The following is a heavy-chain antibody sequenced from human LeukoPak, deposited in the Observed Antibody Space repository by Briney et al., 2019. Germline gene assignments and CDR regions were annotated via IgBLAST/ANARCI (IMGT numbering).Heavy chain of an antibody. CDR1: GFTFNTYG. Sequence: GGSLRLSCASSGFTFNTYGMNWVRQALGRGLEWVSSISSSSSYIYYADSVKGRFTISRYNAMNALYLQMNSLRVEDTAVYYCARDPGIAAAGTVGYFDSWGQGILVTVSS. CDR3: ARDPGIAAAGTVGYFDS. CDR2: ISSSSSYI. V-gene: IGHV3-21*01. D-gene: IGHD6-13*01. J-gene: IGHJ4*02.